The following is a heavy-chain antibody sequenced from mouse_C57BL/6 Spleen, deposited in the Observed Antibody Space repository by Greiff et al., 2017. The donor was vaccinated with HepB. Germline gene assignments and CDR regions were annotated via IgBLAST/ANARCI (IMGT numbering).Heavy chain of an antibody. D-gene: IGHD3-2*02. J-gene: IGHJ4*01. V-gene: IGHV1-53*01. CDR1: GYTFTSYW. Sequence: QVQLQHPGTELVKPGASVKLSCKASGYTFTSYWMHWVKQRPGQGLEWIGNINPSNGGTNYNEKFKSKATLTVDKSSSTAYMQLSSLTSEDSAVYYCARDSSGYGAMDYWGQGTSVTVSS. CDR3: ARDSSGYGAMDY. CDR2: INPSNGGT.